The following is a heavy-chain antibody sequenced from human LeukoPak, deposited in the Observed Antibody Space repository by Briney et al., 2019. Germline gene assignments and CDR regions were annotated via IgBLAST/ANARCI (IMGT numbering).Heavy chain of an antibody. J-gene: IGHJ3*02. CDR3: ARLITGTTTAFDI. D-gene: IGHD1-7*01. CDR1: GGXXXGYY. Sequence: GGXXXGYYWTWIRQPAGKGLEWIGRVYTSGSTHYNPSLKTRLTMSVDTSKNQFSLKLSSVTAADTAVYYCARLITGTTTAFDIWGQGTMVTVSS. CDR2: VYTSGST. V-gene: IGHV4-4*07.